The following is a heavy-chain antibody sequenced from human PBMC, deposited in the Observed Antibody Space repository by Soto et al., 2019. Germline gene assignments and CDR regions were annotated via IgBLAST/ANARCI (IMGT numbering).Heavy chain of an antibody. D-gene: IGHD3-22*01. Sequence: ASVKVSCKVSGYTLTELSMHWVRQAPGKGLEWMGGFDPEDGETIYAQKFQGRVTMTEDTSTDTAYMELSSLRSEDTAVYYCATDKGLLRGRYFDYWGQGTLVTVSS. J-gene: IGHJ4*02. V-gene: IGHV1-24*01. CDR2: FDPEDGET. CDR1: GYTLTELS. CDR3: ATDKGLLRGRYFDY.